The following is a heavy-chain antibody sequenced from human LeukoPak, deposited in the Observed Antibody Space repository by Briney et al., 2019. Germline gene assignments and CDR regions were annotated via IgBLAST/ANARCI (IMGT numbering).Heavy chain of an antibody. J-gene: IGHJ1*01. CDR1: GFTFYSYA. D-gene: IGHD6-19*01. CDR3: ASRWYTSGWYFHR. CDR2: ISGSGDNT. Sequence: GGSLRLSCAASGFTFYSYAMSWVRQAPGKGLEWVSAISGSGDNTYYADSVKGRFTISRNNSKNTLYLQMNSLRAEDTAVYYCASRWYTSGWYFHRWGQGTLATVSS. V-gene: IGHV3-23*01.